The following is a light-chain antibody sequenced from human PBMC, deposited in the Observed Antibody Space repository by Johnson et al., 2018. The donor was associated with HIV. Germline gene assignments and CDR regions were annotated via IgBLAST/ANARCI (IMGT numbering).Light chain of an antibody. Sequence: QSVLTQPPSVSAAPVQKVTISCSGSSSNIGNNYVSWYQQLPGTAPKLLIYDNNKRPSGIPDRFSGSKSGTSATLGITGLQTGDEADYYCGTWDSGLSAHYVFGTGTKVTVL. CDR2: DNN. V-gene: IGLV1-51*01. CDR3: GTWDSGLSAHYV. J-gene: IGLJ1*01. CDR1: SSNIGNNY.